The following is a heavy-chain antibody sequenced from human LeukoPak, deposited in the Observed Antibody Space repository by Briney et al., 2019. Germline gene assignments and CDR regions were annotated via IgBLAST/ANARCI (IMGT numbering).Heavy chain of an antibody. CDR1: GGSFSGYY. Sequence: PSETLSLTCAVYGGSFSGYYWSWIRQPPGKGLEWIGEINHSGSTNYNPSLKSRVTISVDTSKNQFSLKLSSVTAADTAVYYCARGLGRFILRFLEWPPGDVWGKGTTVTVSS. CDR2: INHSGST. J-gene: IGHJ6*04. CDR3: ARGLGRFILRFLEWPPGDV. V-gene: IGHV4-34*01. D-gene: IGHD3-3*01.